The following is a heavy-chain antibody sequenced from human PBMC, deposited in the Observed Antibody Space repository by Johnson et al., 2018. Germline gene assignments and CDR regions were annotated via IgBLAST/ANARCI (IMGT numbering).Heavy chain of an antibody. D-gene: IGHD3-10*01. J-gene: IGHJ6*03. V-gene: IGHV3-9*01. Sequence: VQLVESGGGLVQPGRSLRLYCAASGFTFDDYAMHWVRQAPGKGLEWVSGISWNSGSIGYADSVKGRFTISRDNAKNSLYLQMKRLRDEDTALYYCAKEGWFGGNYYYYYMDVWGKGTTVTVSS. CDR3: AKEGWFGGNYYYYYMDV. CDR1: GFTFDDYA. CDR2: ISWNSGSI.